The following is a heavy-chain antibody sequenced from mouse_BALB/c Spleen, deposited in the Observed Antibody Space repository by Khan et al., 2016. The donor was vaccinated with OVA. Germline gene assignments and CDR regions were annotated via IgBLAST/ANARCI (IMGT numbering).Heavy chain of an antibody. V-gene: IGHV2-6-4*01. CDR1: GFSVSRYN. J-gene: IGHJ4*01. CDR2: IWGGGGT. D-gene: IGHD2-14*01. CDR3: DRAYYRYDGYYAMDY. Sequence: VQRVESGPGLVAPSQSLSITCTVSGFSVSRYNIHWIRQAPGKGLEWLGMIWGGGGTDYNPNLKSRLSISKDDSTSQVFLKMNSLPTDDTAMYYCDRAYYRYDGYYAMDYWGQGTSVTVSS.